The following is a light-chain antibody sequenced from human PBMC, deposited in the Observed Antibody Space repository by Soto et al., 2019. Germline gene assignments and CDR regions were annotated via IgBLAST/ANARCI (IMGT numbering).Light chain of an antibody. Sequence: EIVLTQSPGTLSLSPGARATLSCRASQSVASSFIAWFQQKPGQPPRLLIYTASRRAPGIPDRFTASGSGTDFTLTISRLEPEDFAVYYCHKYGPSPLTFGGGTKVEI. CDR2: TAS. CDR3: HKYGPSPLT. V-gene: IGKV3-20*01. J-gene: IGKJ4*01. CDR1: QSVASSF.